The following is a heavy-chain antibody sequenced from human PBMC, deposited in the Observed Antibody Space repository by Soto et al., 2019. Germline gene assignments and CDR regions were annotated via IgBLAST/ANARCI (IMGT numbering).Heavy chain of an antibody. CDR1: VGSIINYY. Sequence: PSETLSLSCTVSVGSIINYYWSWILQPPGKGLEWIGYVYYSGSINYNPSLQSRVTISADTTKNQFSLELTSVTAADTAVYYCARSAYYYDYTGYYMHWGQGTLVTVSS. D-gene: IGHD3-22*01. CDR2: VYYSGSI. V-gene: IGHV4-59*01. CDR3: ARSAYYYDYTGYYMH. J-gene: IGHJ4*02.